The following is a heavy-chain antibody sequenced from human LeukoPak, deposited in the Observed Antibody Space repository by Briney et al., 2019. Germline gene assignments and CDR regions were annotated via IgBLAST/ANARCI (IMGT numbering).Heavy chain of an antibody. D-gene: IGHD6-13*01. Sequence: GGSLRLSCAASGFTFSNAWMSWIRQAPGKGLEWVGRIKSKTDGGTTDYAAPVKGRFTISRDDSKNTLYLQMNSLKTEDTAVYYCTTDPGGVAGIAALWGQGTLVTVSS. J-gene: IGHJ4*02. CDR3: TTDPGGVAGIAAL. V-gene: IGHV3-15*01. CDR2: IKSKTDGGTT. CDR1: GFTFSNAW.